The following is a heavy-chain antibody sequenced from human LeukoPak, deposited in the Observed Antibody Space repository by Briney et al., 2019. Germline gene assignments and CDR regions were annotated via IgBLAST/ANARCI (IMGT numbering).Heavy chain of an antibody. D-gene: IGHD3-16*01. J-gene: IGHJ4*02. CDR2: ISSSTNTI. CDR3: ARELNGYGYYFFDY. V-gene: IGHV3-48*04. Sequence: GRSLRLSCAASGFTFSSYNMNWVRQAPGKGLEWVSYISSSTNTIYYADSVKGRFTISRDNAKNSLYLQMNGLGAEDTAVYYCARELNGYGYYFFDYWGPGTLVTASS. CDR1: GFTFSSYN.